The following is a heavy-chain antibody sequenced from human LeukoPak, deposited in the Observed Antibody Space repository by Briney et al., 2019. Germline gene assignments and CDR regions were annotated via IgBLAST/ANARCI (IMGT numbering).Heavy chain of an antibody. J-gene: IGHJ5*02. V-gene: IGHV4-4*09. Sequence: SETLSLTCTVSGDSISTYYWSWIRQPAGKGLEWIGCICNSGGTNYNPSLKSRVTISVDTSKNQFSLNLSSVTAADTAVYYCAKTGRPNNSGWYRWFDPWGQGTLVTVSS. CDR2: ICNSGGT. CDR3: AKTGRPNNSGWYRWFDP. D-gene: IGHD6-19*01. CDR1: GDSISTYY.